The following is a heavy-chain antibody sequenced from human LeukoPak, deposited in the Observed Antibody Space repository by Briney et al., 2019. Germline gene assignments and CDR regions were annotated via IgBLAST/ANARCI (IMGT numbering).Heavy chain of an antibody. CDR2: IIPIFGTA. V-gene: IGHV1-69*05. D-gene: IGHD6-13*01. CDR1: GGTFSSYA. Sequence: SVKVSCKASGGTFSSYAISWLRQAPGQGLEWMGGIIPIFGTANYAQKFQGRVTITTDESTSTAYMELSSLRSEGTAVYYCARPDPAHYSSSWLNFDYWGQGTLVTVSS. J-gene: IGHJ4*02. CDR3: ARPDPAHYSSSWLNFDY.